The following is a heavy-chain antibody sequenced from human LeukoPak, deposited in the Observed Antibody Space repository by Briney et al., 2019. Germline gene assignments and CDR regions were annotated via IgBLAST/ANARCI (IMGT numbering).Heavy chain of an antibody. CDR1: GFTFSSYA. Sequence: QPGGSLRLSCAASGFTFSSYAMSWVRQAPGKGLEWVSAIRGSGGSTYYADSVKGRFTISRDNSRDTLYLQMNSLRAEGTAVYYCAKGYYDYVWGSYYFDYWGQGTLVTVSS. D-gene: IGHD3-16*01. CDR3: AKGYYDYVWGSYYFDY. CDR2: IRGSGGST. V-gene: IGHV3-23*01. J-gene: IGHJ4*02.